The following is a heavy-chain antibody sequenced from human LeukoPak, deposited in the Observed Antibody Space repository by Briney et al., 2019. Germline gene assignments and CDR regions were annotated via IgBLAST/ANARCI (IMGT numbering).Heavy chain of an antibody. CDR2: ISSSSSYI. CDR3: ARIGYCSGGSCAY. V-gene: IGHV3-21*01. J-gene: IGHJ4*02. Sequence: GGSLRLSCAASGFTFSSYSMNWVRQAPGEGLEWVSSISSSSSYIYYADSVKGRFTISRDNAKNSLYLQMNSLRAEDTAVYYCARIGYCSGGSCAYWGQGTLVTVSS. CDR1: GFTFSSYS. D-gene: IGHD2-15*01.